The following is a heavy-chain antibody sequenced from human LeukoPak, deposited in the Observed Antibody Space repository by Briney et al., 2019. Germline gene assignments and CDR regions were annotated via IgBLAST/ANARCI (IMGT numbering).Heavy chain of an antibody. CDR1: GFTFSSYA. D-gene: IGHD3-3*01. V-gene: IGHV3-23*01. CDR3: ARDFFWSGYYVDY. Sequence: GGSLRLSRAASGFTFSSYAMSWVRQAPGKGLEWVSAISGSGGSTYYADSVKGRFTISRDNSKNTLYLQMNSLRAEDTAVYYCARDFFWSGYYVDYWGQGTLVTVSS. J-gene: IGHJ4*02. CDR2: ISGSGGST.